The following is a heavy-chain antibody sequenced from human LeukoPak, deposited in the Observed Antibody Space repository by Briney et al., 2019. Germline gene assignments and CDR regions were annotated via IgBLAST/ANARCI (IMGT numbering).Heavy chain of an antibody. D-gene: IGHD3-22*01. CDR2: ISGSGGTT. Sequence: GGSLRLSCAASGFTFNNFPMSWVRQVPGKGLEWVSSISGSGGTTYYAGSVRGRFTISRDNAKKTLFLQMRSLRAEDTALYYCAKDGYFHDSSGYSYFDYWGQGIPVSVSS. CDR3: AKDGYFHDSSGYSYFDY. CDR1: GFTFNNFP. V-gene: IGHV3-23*01. J-gene: IGHJ4*02.